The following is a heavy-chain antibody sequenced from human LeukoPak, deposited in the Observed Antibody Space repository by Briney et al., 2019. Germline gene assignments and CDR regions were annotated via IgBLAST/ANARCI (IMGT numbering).Heavy chain of an antibody. D-gene: IGHD3-22*01. CDR1: GFTFSDAW. J-gene: IGHJ4*02. CDR2: IKSKTDGGTT. V-gene: IGHV3-15*01. CDR3: TTDRYYDAAYTT. Sequence: PGGSPRLSCVSSGFTFSDAWLTWFRQAPGKGLDGVGRIKSKTDGGTTDYDAPVKGRFTISRDDSKNTLYLQMNSLKTEDTAVCYCTTDRYYDAAYTTWGQGTLVTVSS.